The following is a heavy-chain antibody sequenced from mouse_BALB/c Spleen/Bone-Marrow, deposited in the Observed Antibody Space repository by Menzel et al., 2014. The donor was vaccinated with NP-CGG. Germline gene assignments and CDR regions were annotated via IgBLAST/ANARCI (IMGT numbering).Heavy chain of an antibody. J-gene: IGHJ2*01. D-gene: IGHD2-3*01. CDR3: AIEGYYDY. Sequence: EVKLVESGGGSVQPGGSRKLSCAASGFTFSSFGMHWVRQAPEKGLEWVAYISSGSSTIYYADTVKGRFTISRDNPKNTLFLQMTSLRSEDTARYYCAIEGYYDYWGQGTTLTVSS. V-gene: IGHV5-17*02. CDR1: GFTFSSFG. CDR2: ISSGSSTI.